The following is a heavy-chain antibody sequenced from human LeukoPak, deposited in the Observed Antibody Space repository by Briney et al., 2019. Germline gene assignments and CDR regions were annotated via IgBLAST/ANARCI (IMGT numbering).Heavy chain of an antibody. D-gene: IGHD1-26*01. Sequence: GRSLRLSCAASGFTFSSHWMHWVRQAPGQGLVWVSRIKSDGSMTNYADSVKGRFTISRDNAKNTLYVQMNSLSAEDTAVYYCVRQGTVGEFDYWGQGTLVTVSS. CDR2: IKSDGSMT. V-gene: IGHV3-74*01. J-gene: IGHJ4*02. CDR1: GFTFSSHW. CDR3: VRQGTVGEFDY.